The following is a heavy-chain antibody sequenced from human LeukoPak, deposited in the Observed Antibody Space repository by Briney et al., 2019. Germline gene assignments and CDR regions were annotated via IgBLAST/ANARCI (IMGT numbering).Heavy chain of an antibody. CDR2: IYYSGST. J-gene: IGHJ3*02. CDR3: ARDGRDDILTGYPGDAFDI. D-gene: IGHD3-9*01. CDR1: GDSMRSYFYY. V-gene: IGHV4-39*07. Sequence: SETLSLTCTVFGDSMRSYFYYWDWIRQPPGKGLEWIGNIYYSGSTYYNPSLKSRVTITVDTSKNQFSLKLSSVTAADTAVYYCARDGRDDILTGYPGDAFDIWSQGTFVTVSS.